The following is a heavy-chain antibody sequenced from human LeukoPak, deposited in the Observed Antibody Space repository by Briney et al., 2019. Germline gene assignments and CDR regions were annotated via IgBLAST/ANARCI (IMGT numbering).Heavy chain of an antibody. V-gene: IGHV4-59*01. CDR2: IYHIGST. CDR1: CGSFSSYY. J-gene: IGHJ6*04. CDR3: ARGDTMVRGVIAYYYYGMDV. D-gene: IGHD3-10*01. Sequence: SETLSLTCAVSCGSFSSYYRSWISQPPGKGLEWIGEIYHIGSTNYNPSLKRRVTISVDTSKNQFSLKLSSVTAADTAVYYCARGDTMVRGVIAYYYYGMDVWGKGTTFTVSS.